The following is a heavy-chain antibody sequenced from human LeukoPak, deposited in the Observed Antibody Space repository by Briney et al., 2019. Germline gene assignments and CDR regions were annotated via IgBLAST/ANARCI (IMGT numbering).Heavy chain of an antibody. CDR2: IKSKTDGGTT. D-gene: IGHD3-9*01. CDR3: RFDDILTGSYYGMDV. J-gene: IGHJ6*02. Sequence: SWVRQAPGKGLEWVGRIKSKTDGGTTDYAAPVEGRFTISRDDSKNTLYLQMNSLKTEDTAVYYCRFDDILTGSYYGMDVWGQGTTVTVSS. V-gene: IGHV3-15*01.